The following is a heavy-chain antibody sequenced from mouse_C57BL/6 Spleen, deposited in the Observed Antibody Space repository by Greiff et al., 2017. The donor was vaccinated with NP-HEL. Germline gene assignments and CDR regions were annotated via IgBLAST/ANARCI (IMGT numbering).Heavy chain of an antibody. CDR3: AKPGWDESWYFDV. J-gene: IGHJ1*03. CDR1: GFSLTSYG. CDR2: IWGDGST. D-gene: IGHD4-1*01. V-gene: IGHV2-3*01. Sequence: VMLVESGPGLVAPSQCLSITCTVSGFSLTSYGVSWVRQPPGKGLEWLGVIWGDGSTNYHSALISRLSISKDNSKSQVFLKLNSRQTDDTATYYCAKPGWDESWYFDVWGTGTTVTVSS.